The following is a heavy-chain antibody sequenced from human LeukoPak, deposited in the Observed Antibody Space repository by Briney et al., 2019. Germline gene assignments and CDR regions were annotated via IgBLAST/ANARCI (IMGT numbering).Heavy chain of an antibody. D-gene: IGHD3-22*01. CDR3: TRGGTTMIVVYF. CDR2: ISSSGSTV. V-gene: IGHV3-48*02. Sequence: GGSLRLSCAASGFIFSNYNMIWVRQAPGKGLEWISYISSSGSTVYYADSVKGRFTISRDNAKNSLYLQMNSLRDEDTAVYYCTRGGTTMIVVYFWGQGTLVTVSS. J-gene: IGHJ4*02. CDR1: GFIFSNYN.